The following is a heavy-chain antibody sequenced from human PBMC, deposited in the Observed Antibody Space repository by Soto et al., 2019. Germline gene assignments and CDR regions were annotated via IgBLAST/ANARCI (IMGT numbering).Heavy chain of an antibody. Sequence: ASVKVSCKASGYTFTSYDINWVRQATGQGLEWMGWMNPNSGNTGYAQKFQGRVTMTRNTSISTAYMELSSLRSEDTAVYYCASAITYYDILTALTPGALDIWGQGTMSTFS. V-gene: IGHV1-8*01. CDR1: GYTFTSYD. J-gene: IGHJ3*02. CDR3: ASAITYYDILTALTPGALDI. D-gene: IGHD3-9*01. CDR2: MNPNSGNT.